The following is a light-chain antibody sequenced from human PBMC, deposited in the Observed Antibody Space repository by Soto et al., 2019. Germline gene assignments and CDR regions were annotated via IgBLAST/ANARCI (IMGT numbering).Light chain of an antibody. J-gene: IGKJ1*01. V-gene: IGKV3-15*01. CDR1: QSVSSN. CDR3: QQYNNWPPEG. CDR2: GAS. Sequence: EIVLTQSQATLSVSPLERGTLXRRASQSVSSNLAWYQQKPGQAPRLLIYGASTRATGIPARFSGSGSGTEFTLTISSLQSEDFAVYYCQQYNNWPPEGFGQGTKVDIK.